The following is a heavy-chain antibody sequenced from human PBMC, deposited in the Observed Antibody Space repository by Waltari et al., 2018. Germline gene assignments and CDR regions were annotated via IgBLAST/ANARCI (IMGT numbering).Heavy chain of an antibody. Sequence: EVQLLESGGGLVQPGGPLRLSCAASGFTFSNYAMSWVRQAPGKGLGWVSVISVGGTTRYYADPVKGRFTISRDDSKNTVYLQMNSLRDEDTAVYYCAKGGWFDNWGQGTLVTVSS. CDR2: ISVGGTTR. CDR3: AKGGWFDN. D-gene: IGHD6-19*01. J-gene: IGHJ4*02. V-gene: IGHV3-23*03. CDR1: GFTFSNYA.